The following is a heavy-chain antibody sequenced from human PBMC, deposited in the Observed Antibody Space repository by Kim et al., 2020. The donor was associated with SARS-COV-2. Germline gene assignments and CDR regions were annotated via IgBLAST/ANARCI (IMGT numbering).Heavy chain of an antibody. Sequence: GGSLRLSCADSGFTFSSHYMTWVRQAPGKGLEWVANIKQDGSEKLYVDSVKGRFTISRDNAKKSLYLQMNSLRAEDTAMYYCARNHWYYFDYWGQGTLVT. CDR1: GFTFSSHY. J-gene: IGHJ4*02. V-gene: IGHV3-7*05. CDR3: ARNHWYYFDY. CDR2: IKQDGSEK. D-gene: IGHD2-8*02.